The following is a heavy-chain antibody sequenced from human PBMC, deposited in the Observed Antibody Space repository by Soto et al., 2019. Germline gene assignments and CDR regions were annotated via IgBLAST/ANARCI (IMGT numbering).Heavy chain of an antibody. D-gene: IGHD2-15*01. Sequence: PGGSLRLSCTSSGFIVSDTYMNLVRQAPGKGLHWVSVISNRGDTHYADSVRGRFSLSRDIADNTLHLQMNNLRVEDTAVYYCAREPRYCRGGSCSITGDAFDIWGQGTMVTVSS. V-gene: IGHV3-66*01. CDR1: GFIVSDTY. CDR3: AREPRYCRGGSCSITGDAFDI. J-gene: IGHJ3*02. CDR2: ISNRGDT.